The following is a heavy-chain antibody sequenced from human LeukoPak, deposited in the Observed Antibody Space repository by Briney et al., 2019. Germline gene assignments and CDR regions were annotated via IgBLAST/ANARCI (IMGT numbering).Heavy chain of an antibody. CDR2: ISSSGSTI. D-gene: IGHD3-9*01. J-gene: IGHJ4*02. V-gene: IGHV3-48*03. CDR3: AKDRYFDWLFSH. CDR1: GFTFSSYE. Sequence: PGGSLRLSCAASGFTFSSYEMNWVRQAPGKGLEWVSYISSSGSTIYYADSVKGRFTISRDNSKNTLYLQMNSLRAEDTAVYYCAKDRYFDWLFSHWGQGTLVTVSS.